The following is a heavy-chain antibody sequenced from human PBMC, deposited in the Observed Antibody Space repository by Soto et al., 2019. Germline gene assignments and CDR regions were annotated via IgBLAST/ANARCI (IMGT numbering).Heavy chain of an antibody. Sequence: QVQIQQWGAGLLKPSETLSLSCAVYGGSFSGYYWSWIRQPPGKGLEWIGEINHSGSTNYNPSLRGRVTTSVDTSKNQFSLKLSSVTAADTAVYYCARPRRTMIQAYYGMDVWGQWTTVTVSS. CDR1: GGSFSGYY. V-gene: IGHV4-34*01. J-gene: IGHJ6*02. CDR3: ARPRRTMIQAYYGMDV. CDR2: INHSGST. D-gene: IGHD3-22*01.